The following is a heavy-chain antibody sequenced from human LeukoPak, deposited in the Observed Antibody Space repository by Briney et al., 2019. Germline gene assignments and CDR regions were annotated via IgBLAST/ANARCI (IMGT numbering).Heavy chain of an antibody. Sequence: GASVKVSCKASGYTFTGYYMHWVRQAPGQGLEWMGWINPNSGGTNYAQKFQGRVTMTRDTSISTAYMELSRLRSDDTAVYYCAGDGVLRFLEWDQNWFDPWGQGTLVTVSS. J-gene: IGHJ5*02. V-gene: IGHV1-2*02. CDR1: GYTFTGYY. CDR3: AGDGVLRFLEWDQNWFDP. CDR2: INPNSGGT. D-gene: IGHD3-3*01.